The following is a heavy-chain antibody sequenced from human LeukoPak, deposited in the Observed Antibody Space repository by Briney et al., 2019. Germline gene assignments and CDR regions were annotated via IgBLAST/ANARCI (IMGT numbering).Heavy chain of an antibody. CDR2: ISGSGGST. Sequence: GGPLRLSCAASGFTFSSYAMSWVRQAPGKGLEWVSAISGSGGSTYYADSVKGRFTISRDNSKNTLNLQMNSLRAEDTAVYYCAKVVKVTTVVSHLGYWGQGTLVTVSS. D-gene: IGHD4-23*01. CDR1: GFTFSSYA. CDR3: AKVVKVTTVVSHLGY. V-gene: IGHV3-23*01. J-gene: IGHJ4*02.